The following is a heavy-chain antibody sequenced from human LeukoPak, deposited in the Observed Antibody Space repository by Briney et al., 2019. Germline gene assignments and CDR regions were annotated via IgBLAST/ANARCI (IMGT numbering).Heavy chain of an antibody. Sequence: PSETLSLTCTVSGGSISSYYWSWIRQPAGKGLEWIGRIYISGSTYYNPSLKSRVTISVDTSKNQFSLKLSSVTAADTAVYYCARERDFWSGYCFDYWGQGTLVTVSS. D-gene: IGHD3-3*01. CDR2: IYISGST. CDR1: GGSISSYY. CDR3: ARERDFWSGYCFDY. J-gene: IGHJ4*02. V-gene: IGHV4-4*07.